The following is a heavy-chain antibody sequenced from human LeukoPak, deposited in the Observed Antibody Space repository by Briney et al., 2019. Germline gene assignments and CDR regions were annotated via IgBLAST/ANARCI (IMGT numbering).Heavy chain of an antibody. CDR2: IIPILGIA. J-gene: IGHJ4*02. Sequence: SVKVSCKASAGTFSRYAISWVRQAPGHGLEWMGRIIPILGIANYAQKFQGRVTITADKSTSTAYMELSSLRSEDTAVYYCASGSYYNDSSGKGHYWGQGTLVTVSS. CDR3: ASGSYYNDSSGKGHY. V-gene: IGHV1-69*04. CDR1: AGTFSRYA. D-gene: IGHD3-22*01.